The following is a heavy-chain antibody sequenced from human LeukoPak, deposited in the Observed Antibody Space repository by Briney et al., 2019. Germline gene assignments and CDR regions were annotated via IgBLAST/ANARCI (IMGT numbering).Heavy chain of an antibody. D-gene: IGHD2-15*01. CDR3: ARYCSGGSCYSAGGFDY. J-gene: IGHJ4*02. V-gene: IGHV4-30-2*01. CDR2: IYHSGST. CDR1: GGSISSGGYS. Sequence: SETLSLTCAVSGGSISSGGYSWSWIRQPPGKGLEWIGYIYHSGSTYYNPSLKSRVTILVDRSKNQFSLKLSSVTAADTAVYYCARYCSGGSCYSAGGFDYWGQGTLVTVSS.